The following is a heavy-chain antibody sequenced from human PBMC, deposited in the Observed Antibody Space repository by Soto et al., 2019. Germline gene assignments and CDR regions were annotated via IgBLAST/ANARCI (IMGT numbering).Heavy chain of an antibody. Sequence: QVQLVQSGAEVKKPGASVNASCKASGYTFISYGISWVRQAPGQGLEWMGWISGYTSNTHYAQKFQGRVTMTTDTSTSTAYMELRSLRSDDTAVYYCARSLRYYDSSAYYLNWGQGTLVTVSS. D-gene: IGHD3-22*01. CDR2: ISGYTSNT. CDR3: ARSLRYYDSSAYYLN. J-gene: IGHJ4*02. V-gene: IGHV1-18*01. CDR1: GYTFISYG.